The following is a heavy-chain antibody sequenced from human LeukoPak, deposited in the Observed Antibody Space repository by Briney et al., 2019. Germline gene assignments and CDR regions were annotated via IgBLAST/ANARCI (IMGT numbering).Heavy chain of an antibody. V-gene: IGHV1-8*01. D-gene: IGHD6-13*01. Sequence: ASVKVSCKASGYTFTNYDINWVRQATGQGLEWMGWMNPNSGNTGYAQKFQGRVTMTRNTSISTAYMELSSLRSEDTAVYYCARRLAAAGYLPDYWGPGTLVTVSS. J-gene: IGHJ4*02. CDR3: ARRLAAAGYLPDY. CDR1: GYTFTNYD. CDR2: MNPNSGNT.